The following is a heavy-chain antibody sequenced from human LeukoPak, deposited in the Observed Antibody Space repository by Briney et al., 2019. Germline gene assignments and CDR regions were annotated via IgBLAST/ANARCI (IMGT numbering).Heavy chain of an antibody. D-gene: IGHD3-22*01. CDR3: ARGYYYDSSGYYTDYAFDI. CDR1: GGSISSYY. Sequence: SETLSLTCTVSGGSISSYYWSWIRQPPGKGLEWIGYIYYSGSTNYNPSLKSRVTISVDTSKNQFSLKLSSVTAADTAVYYCARGYYYDSSGYYTDYAFDIWGQGTMVTVSS. J-gene: IGHJ3*02. CDR2: IYYSGST. V-gene: IGHV4-59*01.